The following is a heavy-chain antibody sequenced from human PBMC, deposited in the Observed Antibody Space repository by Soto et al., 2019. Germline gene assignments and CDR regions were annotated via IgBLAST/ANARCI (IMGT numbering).Heavy chain of an antibody. D-gene: IGHD3-22*01. Sequence: GGSLRLSCAASGFTFSSYSMNWVRQAPGKGLEWVSSISSSSSYIYYADSVKGRFTISRDNAKNSLYLQMNSLRAEDTAVYYCAREMTSRYYYDSSGPDDAFDIWGQGTMVTVSS. J-gene: IGHJ3*02. CDR1: GFTFSSYS. V-gene: IGHV3-21*01. CDR2: ISSSSSYI. CDR3: AREMTSRYYYDSSGPDDAFDI.